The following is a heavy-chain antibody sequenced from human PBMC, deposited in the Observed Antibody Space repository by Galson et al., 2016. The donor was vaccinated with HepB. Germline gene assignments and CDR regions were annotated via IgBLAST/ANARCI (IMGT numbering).Heavy chain of an antibody. CDR2: IRSQGYGGTT. V-gene: IGHV3-49*03. CDR1: GFSFGDYG. CDR3: ARPLCGGDCFISAYYFDY. J-gene: IGHJ4*02. Sequence: SLRLSCASSGFSFGDYGMSWFRQAPGKGLEWVGVIRSQGYGGTTEYAAPVKGRFTISRDDSKSIAYLQMNSLKTEDTAVYYCARPLCGGDCFISAYYFDYWGQGTLVTVSS. D-gene: IGHD2-21*02.